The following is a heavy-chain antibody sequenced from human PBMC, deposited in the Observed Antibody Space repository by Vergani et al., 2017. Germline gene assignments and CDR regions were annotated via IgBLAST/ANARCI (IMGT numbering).Heavy chain of an antibody. V-gene: IGHV1-18*01. CDR2: ISAYNGNT. CDR1: GYTFTSYG. J-gene: IGHJ5*02. D-gene: IGHD6-13*01. Sequence: QVQLVQSGAEVKKPGSSVKVSCKASGYTFTSYGISWVRQAPGQGLEWMGWISAYNGNTNYAQKLQGRVTMTTDTSTSTAYMELRSLRSDDTAVYYCAVAGVGLLAAAGTGNWFDPWGQGTLVTVSS. CDR3: AVAGVGLLAAAGTGNWFDP.